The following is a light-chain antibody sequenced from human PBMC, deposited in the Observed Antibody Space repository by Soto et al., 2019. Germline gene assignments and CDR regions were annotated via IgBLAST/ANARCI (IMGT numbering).Light chain of an antibody. J-gene: IGKJ4*01. V-gene: IGKV3-15*01. Sequence: EIVMTQSPATLSVSPGERATLSCRASPSVGRNLAWYQQKPGQAPRLLIYGASTRATGIPARFSGSGSGTEFTLTISSLQSEDFAIYSCQQYNHWPPLTFGGGTKVEIK. CDR1: PSVGRN. CDR2: GAS. CDR3: QQYNHWPPLT.